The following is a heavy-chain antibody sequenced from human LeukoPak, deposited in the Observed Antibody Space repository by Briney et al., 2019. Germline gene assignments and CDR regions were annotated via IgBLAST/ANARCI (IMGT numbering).Heavy chain of an antibody. J-gene: IGHJ5*02. V-gene: IGHV4-34*01. CDR3: ARGKCRFLVQGNWFDP. CDR1: GGSFSGYY. Sequence: PSETLSLTCAVYGGSFSGYYWSWIRQPPGKGLEWIGEINHSGSTNYNPSLKSRVTISVDTSKNQFSLKLSSVTAADTAVYYCARGKCRFLVQGNWFDPWGQGTLVTVSS. CDR2: INHSGST. D-gene: IGHD3-3*01.